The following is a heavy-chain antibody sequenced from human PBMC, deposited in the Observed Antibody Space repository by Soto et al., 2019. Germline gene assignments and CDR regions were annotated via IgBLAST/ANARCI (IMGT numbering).Heavy chain of an antibody. CDR2: IIPIPGTA. Sequence: QVQLVQSGAEVKKPGSSVKVTCKASGGTFGSYAISWVRQAPGQGLEWMGGIIPIPGTANYAQKFQGRVTIAADESTSTAYMELSSLRSEDTAVYHCARSQGSSTSLEIYYYYYYGMDVWGQGTMVTVSS. CDR3: ARSQGSSTSLEIYYYYYYGMDV. V-gene: IGHV1-69*01. J-gene: IGHJ6*02. D-gene: IGHD2-2*01. CDR1: GGTFGSYA.